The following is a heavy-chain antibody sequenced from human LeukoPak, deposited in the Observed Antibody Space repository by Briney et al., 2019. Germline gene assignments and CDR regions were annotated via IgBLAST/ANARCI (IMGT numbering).Heavy chain of an antibody. Sequence: GGSLRLSCAASGFTFDDYAMHWVRQAPGKGLEWVSLISWDGGSTYYADSVKGRFTISRDNSKNSLYLQMNSLRAEDTAVYYCASTGWGYGGNQFDYWGQGTLVTVSS. CDR3: ASTGWGYGGNQFDY. D-gene: IGHD4-23*01. CDR1: GFTFDDYA. J-gene: IGHJ4*02. V-gene: IGHV3-43D*03. CDR2: ISWDGGST.